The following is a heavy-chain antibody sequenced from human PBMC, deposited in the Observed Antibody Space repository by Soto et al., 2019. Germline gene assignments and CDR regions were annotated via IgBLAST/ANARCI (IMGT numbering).Heavy chain of an antibody. CDR3: ARGYTYGGGRWFDP. V-gene: IGHV1-2*04. J-gene: IGHJ5*02. CDR2: INHNSGGT. Sequence: VSVKVSCKASGCTFNGYYMQWVRQAPGQGLEWRGWINHNSGGTNYAPTFQGWVTMTRDTSISTAYMELSRLRSDDTAVYYCARGYTYGGGRWFDPWGQGTLVTVSS. D-gene: IGHD5-18*01. CDR1: GCTFNGYY.